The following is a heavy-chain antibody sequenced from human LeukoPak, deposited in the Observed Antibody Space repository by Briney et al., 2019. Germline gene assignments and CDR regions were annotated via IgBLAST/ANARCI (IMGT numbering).Heavy chain of an antibody. Sequence: GGSLRLSCAASGFTFSSYGMHWVRQAPGKGLEWVAVIWYDGSNKYYADSVKARFTISRDNSKNTLYLQMNSLRAEDTAVYYCARSSYSSNWYIDYWGQGTLVTVSS. CDR2: IWYDGSNK. CDR1: GFTFSSYG. CDR3: ARSSYSSNWYIDY. D-gene: IGHD6-13*01. V-gene: IGHV3-33*01. J-gene: IGHJ4*02.